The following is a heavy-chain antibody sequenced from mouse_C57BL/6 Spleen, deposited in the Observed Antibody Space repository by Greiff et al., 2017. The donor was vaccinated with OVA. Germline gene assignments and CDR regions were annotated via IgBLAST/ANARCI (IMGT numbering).Heavy chain of an antibody. CDR2: IWSSGST. CDR1: GFSLTSYG. D-gene: IGHD2-5*01. V-gene: IGHV2-2*01. CDR3: ARNSGYSNHHAMDY. J-gene: IGHJ4*01. Sequence: VQLQQSGPGLVQPSQSLSITCTVSGFSLTSYGVHWVRQSPGKGLEWLGVIWSSGSTDYNAAFISRLSISKDNSKSQVFFKMNSLQADDTAIYYCARNSGYSNHHAMDYWGQGTSVTVSS.